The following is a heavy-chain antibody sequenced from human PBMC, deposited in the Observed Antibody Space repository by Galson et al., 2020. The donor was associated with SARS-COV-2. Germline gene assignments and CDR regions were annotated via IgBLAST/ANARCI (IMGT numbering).Heavy chain of an antibody. CDR3: ARGHRLGELLTPVDY. CDR2: ISNDGSNR. J-gene: IGHJ4*02. Sequence: SGGTLRLSCAASGFTFSSYAMHWVRQAPGKGLEWVAVISNDGSNRYYADSVKGRFTISRDNSKNTLFLQMNSLRVEDTAVYYCARGHRLGELLTPVDYWGQGTMVTVS. CDR1: GFTFSSYA. D-gene: IGHD3-10*01. V-gene: IGHV3-30-3*01.